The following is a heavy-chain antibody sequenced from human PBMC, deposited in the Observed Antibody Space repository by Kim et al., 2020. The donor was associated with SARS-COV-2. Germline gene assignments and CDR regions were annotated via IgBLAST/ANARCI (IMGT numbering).Heavy chain of an antibody. J-gene: IGHJ5*02. D-gene: IGHD6-13*01. V-gene: IGHV3-30*18. CDR1: GFTFSSYG. CDR2: ISYDGSNK. CDR3: AKDRRGSWSGRYNWFDP. Sequence: GGSLRLSCAASGFTFSSYGMHWVRQAPGKGLEWVAVISYDGSNKYYAESVKGRFTISRDNSKNTLYLQMNSLRAEDTAVYYCAKDRRGSWSGRYNWFDPWGQGTLVTVSS.